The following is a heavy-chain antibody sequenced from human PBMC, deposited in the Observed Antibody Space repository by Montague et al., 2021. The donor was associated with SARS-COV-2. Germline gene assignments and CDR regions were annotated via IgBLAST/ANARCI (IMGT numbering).Heavy chain of an antibody. J-gene: IGHJ3*01. D-gene: IGHD1-7*01. CDR2: MDYVGNP. CDR1: GGSISNRNYY. CDR3: VRGRRGTVFPCSPGAFDF. V-gene: IGHV4-39*01. Sequence: SETLSLTCTVSGGSISNRNYYWGWVRQPPGKGLEWIGSMDYVGNPFYNPPLRSRVAISLATSKSQLSLRLRSVTTTDTAVFYCVRGRRGTVFPCSPGAFDFWGQGTTVTVSS.